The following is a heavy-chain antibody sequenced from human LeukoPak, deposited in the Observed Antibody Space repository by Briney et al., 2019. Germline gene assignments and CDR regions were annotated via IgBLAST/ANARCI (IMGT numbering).Heavy chain of an antibody. V-gene: IGHV3-23*01. J-gene: IGHJ4*02. Sequence: GGSLRLSCAASGFTFSSYAMSWVRQVPGKGLEWLSAISSSGSTTYYADSVKGRFTISRDNSKNTLYLQMNSLRAEDTAVYYCAEKKNFYFDFWGQGTLVTVSS. CDR1: GFTFSSYA. D-gene: IGHD1-7*01. CDR2: ISSSGSTT. CDR3: AEKKNFYFDF.